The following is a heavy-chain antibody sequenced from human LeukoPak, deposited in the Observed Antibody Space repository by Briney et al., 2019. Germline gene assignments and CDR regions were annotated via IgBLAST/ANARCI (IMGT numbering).Heavy chain of an antibody. V-gene: IGHV4-4*02. CDR3: ARVPWLVTYYFDY. CDR1: GGSISSSNW. Sequence: SETLSLTCAVSGGSISSSNWWSWVRQPPGQGLEWIGEIYHSGSTNYNPSLKSRVTISVDKSKNHFSLNLNSVTAADTAVYYCARVPWLVTYYFDYWGQGILATVSS. D-gene: IGHD6-19*01. CDR2: IYHSGST. J-gene: IGHJ4*02.